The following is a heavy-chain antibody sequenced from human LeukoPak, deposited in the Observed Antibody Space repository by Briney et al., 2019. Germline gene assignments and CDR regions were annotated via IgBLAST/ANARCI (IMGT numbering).Heavy chain of an antibody. CDR2: IRSKANSYAT. CDR1: GFTFSGSA. J-gene: IGHJ5*02. D-gene: IGHD3-3*01. Sequence: GGSLRLSCAASGFTFSGSAMHWVRQASGKGLEWVGRIRSKANSYATAYAASVKGRFTISRDDSKNTAYPQMNSLKTEDTAVYYCTRHDDFWSGLGSFDPWGQGTLVTVSS. CDR3: TRHDDFWSGLGSFDP. V-gene: IGHV3-73*01.